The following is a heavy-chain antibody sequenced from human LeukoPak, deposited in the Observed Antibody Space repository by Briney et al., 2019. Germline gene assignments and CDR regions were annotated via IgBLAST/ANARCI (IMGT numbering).Heavy chain of an antibody. CDR2: ILPGNSDT. V-gene: IGHV5-51*01. Sequence: GESLKISCKGSGYSFSNYWIGWVRQMPGKGLEWVGIILPGNSDTRYSPSFQGQATMSADKSISTAYLQWSSLKAADTAMYYCARQYYDILTDPNYFDSWGQGTLVTVSS. D-gene: IGHD3-9*01. CDR1: GYSFSNYW. J-gene: IGHJ4*02. CDR3: ARQYYDILTDPNYFDS.